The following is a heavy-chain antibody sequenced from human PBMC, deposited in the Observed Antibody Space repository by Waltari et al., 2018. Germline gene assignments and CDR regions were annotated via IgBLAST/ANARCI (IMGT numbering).Heavy chain of an antibody. CDR3: ARDTPGDGIDY. CDR1: GFPFSNYW. Sequence: EVQRVESGGGLVHPGGSLRLSFAASGFPFSNYWMHWVRQIPGKGLIWVSHVNSDGTRSTYAESAKGRFTISRDNAKSTLYLQMNSLRVEDTAVYYCARDTPGDGIDYWGQGTLVTVSS. V-gene: IGHV3-74*03. D-gene: IGHD7-27*01. J-gene: IGHJ4*02. CDR2: VNSDGTRS.